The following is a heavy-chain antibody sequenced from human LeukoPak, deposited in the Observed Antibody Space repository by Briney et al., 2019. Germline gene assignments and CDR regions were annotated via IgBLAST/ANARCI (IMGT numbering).Heavy chain of an antibody. CDR1: GGSISGSSYY. CDR3: ARHPSSSSWYQVLYYYYGMDV. CDR2: IYYSGST. D-gene: IGHD6-13*01. Sequence: SETLSLTCTVSGGSISGSSYYWGWIRQPPGKGLEWIGSIYYSGSTYYNPSLKSRVTISVDTSKNQFSLKLSSVTAADTAVYYCARHPSSSSWYQVLYYYYGMDVWGQGTTVTVSS. V-gene: IGHV4-39*01. J-gene: IGHJ6*02.